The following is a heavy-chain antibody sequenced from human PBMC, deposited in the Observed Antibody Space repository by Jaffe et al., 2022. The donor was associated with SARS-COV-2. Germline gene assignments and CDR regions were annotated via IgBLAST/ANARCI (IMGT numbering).Heavy chain of an antibody. J-gene: IGHJ6*02. Sequence: QVQLVESGGGVVQPGRSLRLSCAASGFTFSSYGMHWVRQAPGKGLEWVAVIWYDGSNKYYADSVKGRFTISRDNSKNTLYLQMNSLRAEDTAVYYCARNSYCGGDCYVPPGYYYYYGMDVWGQGTTVTVSS. CDR3: ARNSYCGGDCYVPPGYYYYYGMDV. CDR1: GFTFSSYG. V-gene: IGHV3-33*01. D-gene: IGHD2-21*02. CDR2: IWYDGSNK.